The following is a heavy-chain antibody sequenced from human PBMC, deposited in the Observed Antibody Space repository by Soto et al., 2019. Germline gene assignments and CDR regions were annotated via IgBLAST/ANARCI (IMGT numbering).Heavy chain of an antibody. CDR3: ARDHGNWFDP. CDR2: ISQTGKTI. Sequence: SLRLSCAASGFALSDYYMSWIRQAPGKGLEWISYISQTGKTISYADSVKGRFTISRDNTENSLSLQMTSLRAGDTAVYYCARDHGNWFDPWGQGTLVTVSS. CDR1: GFALSDYY. V-gene: IGHV3-11*01. J-gene: IGHJ5*02.